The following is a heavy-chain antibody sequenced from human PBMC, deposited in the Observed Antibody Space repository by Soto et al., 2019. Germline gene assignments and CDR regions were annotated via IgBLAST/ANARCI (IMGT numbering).Heavy chain of an antibody. CDR1: GFFISSGNY. CDR3: ARARWYDAFDV. J-gene: IGHJ3*01. CDR2: IFHGGNT. V-gene: IGHV4-38-2*01. Sequence: ASETLSLTCADSGFFISSGNYWGWIRKPPGKGLEWIGSIFHGGNTYYNPSLKSRVTISVDMSKNQFSLKLNSVTAADTAVYYCARARWYDAFDVWGQGTVVTVSS. D-gene: IGHD2-15*01.